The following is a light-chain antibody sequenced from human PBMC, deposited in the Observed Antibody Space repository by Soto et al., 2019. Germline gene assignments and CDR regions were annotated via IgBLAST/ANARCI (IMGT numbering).Light chain of an antibody. CDR2: GAS. Sequence: EIVLKQSPGTLSLSPGERATLSCSASHSVSSSYLAWYQQKPGQAPRLLIYGASSRATGIPARFSGSGSGTEFTLTISSLQSEDFAVYYCQQYNNWLPITFGQGTRLEIK. CDR3: QQYNNWLPIT. J-gene: IGKJ5*01. V-gene: IGKV3-20*01. CDR1: HSVSSSY.